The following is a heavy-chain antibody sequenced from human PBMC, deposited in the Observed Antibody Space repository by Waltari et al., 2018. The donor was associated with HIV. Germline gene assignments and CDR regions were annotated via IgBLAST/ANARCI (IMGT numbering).Heavy chain of an antibody. J-gene: IGHJ6*02. CDR2: IYSGGST. V-gene: IGHV3-53*01. D-gene: IGHD3-22*01. CDR3: VFYYYEYGLDV. CDR1: GFIVSSNY. Sequence: EVQLVESGGGLIQTGGSLRLSCVGSGFIVSSNYMTWVRQAPGKGLGWVSVIYSGGSTDYADSVGGRVTISRDDSKNTLYLQMDSLTVEDTAIYYCVFYYYEYGLDVWGQGATVTVSS.